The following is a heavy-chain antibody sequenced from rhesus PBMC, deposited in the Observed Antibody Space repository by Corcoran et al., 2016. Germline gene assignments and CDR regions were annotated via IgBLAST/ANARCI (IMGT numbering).Heavy chain of an antibody. CDR3: ARLDTVATTTGYFDY. CDR2: IDGSGGST. CDR1: GGSLSGSH. D-gene: IGHD4-29*01. Sequence: QVQLQESGPGLVKPSEPLSLPCAVSGGSLSGSHWSWLRPPPGPGLEWIGRIDGSGGSTDYNPSLKSRVTISTDTSKNQFSLKLSSVTAADTAVYYCARLDTVATTTGYFDYWGQGVLVTVSS. J-gene: IGHJ4*01. V-gene: IGHV4-160*01.